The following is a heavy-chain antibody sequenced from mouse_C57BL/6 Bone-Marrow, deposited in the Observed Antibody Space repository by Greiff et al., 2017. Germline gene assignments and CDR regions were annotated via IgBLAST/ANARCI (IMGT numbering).Heavy chain of an antibody. Sequence: VQLKQSGPELVKPGASVKISCKASGYSFTGYYMHWVKQSSEKSLEWIGEINPSTGGTSYNQKFKGTATLTVDKSSSTAYMQLKGRTSEDSAVYYWAIGHYGSSWAYWGQGTLVTVSA. J-gene: IGHJ3*01. D-gene: IGHD1-1*01. CDR1: GYSFTGYY. CDR3: AIGHYGSSWAY. V-gene: IGHV1-43*01. CDR2: INPSTGGT.